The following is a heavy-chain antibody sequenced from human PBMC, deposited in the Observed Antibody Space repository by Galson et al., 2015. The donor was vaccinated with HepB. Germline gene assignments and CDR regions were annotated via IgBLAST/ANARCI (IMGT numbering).Heavy chain of an antibody. CDR2: ISSSSTTM. CDR1: GFTFSSYS. J-gene: IGHJ6*03. CDR3: ARTYSNVPGYYYYMDV. D-gene: IGHD4-11*01. V-gene: IGHV3-48*01. Sequence: SLRLSCAASGFTFSSYSMNWVRQAPGKGLEWVSYISSSSTTMYQADSVKGRFTISRDNAKNSLYLQMNSLRAEDTAVYYCARTYSNVPGYYYYMDVWGKGTTVTVSS.